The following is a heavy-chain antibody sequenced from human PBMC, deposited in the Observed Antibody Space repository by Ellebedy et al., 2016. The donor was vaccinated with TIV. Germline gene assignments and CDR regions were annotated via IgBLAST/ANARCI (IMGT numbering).Heavy chain of an antibody. J-gene: IGHJ3*01. CDR1: GFTFSSYD. CDR3: EREGFSSDREGNFDL. Sequence: GESLKISCAASGFTFSSYDMHWVRQAPGKGLEWVAGISKDGNIQHYPDSVKGRFSISRDNAKHTLSLKMNSLSDDDTSVYYCEREGFSSDREGNFDLWGQGTTVTVS. CDR2: ISKDGNIQ. V-gene: IGHV3-30*03. D-gene: IGHD6-19*01.